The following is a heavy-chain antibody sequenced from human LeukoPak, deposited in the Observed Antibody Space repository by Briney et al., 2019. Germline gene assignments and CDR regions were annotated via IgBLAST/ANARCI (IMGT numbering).Heavy chain of an antibody. V-gene: IGHV4-34*01. CDR1: GGSFSGYY. CDR3: ARHNSSSWYFDY. CDR2: INHSGST. J-gene: IGHJ4*02. Sequence: PSETLSLTCAVYGGSFSGYYWSWIRQPPGKGLEWIGEINHSGSTNYNPSLKSRVTISVDTSKNQFSLKLSSVTAADTAVYYCARHNSSSWYFDYWGQGTLVTVSS. D-gene: IGHD6-13*01.